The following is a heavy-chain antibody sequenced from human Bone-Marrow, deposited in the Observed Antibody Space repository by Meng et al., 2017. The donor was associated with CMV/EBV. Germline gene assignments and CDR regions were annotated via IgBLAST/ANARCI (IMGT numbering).Heavy chain of an antibody. V-gene: IGHV1-69*10. D-gene: IGHD2-2*01. Sequence: SVKVSCKASGDTFSSYTINWVRQAPGQGLEWMGGIIPILGIANYAQKFQGRVTITADKSTSTAYMELSSLRSEDTAVYYCARDGVVPAACNIWGRGTMVTVPS. CDR1: GDTFSSYT. J-gene: IGHJ3*02. CDR2: IIPILGIA. CDR3: ARDGVVPAACNI.